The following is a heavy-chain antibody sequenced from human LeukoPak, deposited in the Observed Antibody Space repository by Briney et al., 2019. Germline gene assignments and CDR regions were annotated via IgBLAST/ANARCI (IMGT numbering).Heavy chain of an antibody. V-gene: IGHV4-34*01. J-gene: IGHJ4*02. D-gene: IGHD3-10*01. Sequence: PSETLSLTCAVYGGSLSGYYWSWIRQPPGKGLEWIGEINHSGSTNYSPSLKSRVTISVDTSKNQFSLKLSSVTAADTAVYYCARGVRYYYGSGSSINDYWGQGTLVTVSS. CDR2: INHSGST. CDR1: GGSLSGYY. CDR3: ARGVRYYYGSGSSINDY.